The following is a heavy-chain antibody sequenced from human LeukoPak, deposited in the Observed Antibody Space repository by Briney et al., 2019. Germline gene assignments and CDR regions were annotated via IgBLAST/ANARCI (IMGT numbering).Heavy chain of an antibody. CDR3: ARDDYGGNVGYYYYGMDV. V-gene: IGHV4-30-4*01. CDR2: IYYSGST. Sequence: SQTLSLTCTVSGGSISSGDYYWSWIRQPPGKGLEWIGYIYYSGSTYYNPSLKSRVTISVDTSKNQFSLKLSSVTAADTAVYYCARDDYGGNVGYYYYGMDVWGQGTTSPSP. J-gene: IGHJ6*02. D-gene: IGHD4-23*01. CDR1: GGSISSGDYY.